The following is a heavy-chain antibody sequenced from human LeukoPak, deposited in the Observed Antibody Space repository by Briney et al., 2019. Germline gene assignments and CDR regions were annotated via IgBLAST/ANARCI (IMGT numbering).Heavy chain of an antibody. Sequence: HGESLKISCKGSGYSFTSYWIGWVRQMPGKGLEWMGIIYPGDSDTRYSPSFQGQVTISADKSISTAYLQWSSLKASDTAMYYCARAYYYGSGSYSSNWFDPWGQGTLVTVSS. CDR3: ARAYYYGSGSYSSNWFDP. CDR1: GYSFTSYW. V-gene: IGHV5-51*01. D-gene: IGHD3-10*01. CDR2: IYPGDSDT. J-gene: IGHJ5*02.